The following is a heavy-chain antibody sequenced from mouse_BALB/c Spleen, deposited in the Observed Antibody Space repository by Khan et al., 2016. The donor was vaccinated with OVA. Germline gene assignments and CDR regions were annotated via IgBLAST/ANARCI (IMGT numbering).Heavy chain of an antibody. J-gene: IGHJ2*01. CDR3: ARIYRSDFDY. CDR2: INPHAGET. D-gene: IGHD1-1*01. V-gene: IGHV1-20*02. Sequence: EVQLQQSGPELVKPGASVKISCKASGYSFTGYFMNWVMQSHGKSLEWIGCINPHAGETFYNQKFKDKATLTVDDSSSTAYMQLRSLASEDSAVYYCARIYRSDFDYWGQGTTLTVSS. CDR1: GYSFTGYF.